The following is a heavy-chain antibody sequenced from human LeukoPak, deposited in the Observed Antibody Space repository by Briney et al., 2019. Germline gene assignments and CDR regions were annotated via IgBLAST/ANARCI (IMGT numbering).Heavy chain of an antibody. V-gene: IGHV4-4*07. J-gene: IGHJ4*02. Sequence: SETLSLTCTVSGGSISSYYWSWIRQPAGKGLEWIGRIYTSGSTNYNPSLKSRVTMSVDTSKNQFSLKLSSVTAADTAVYYCARERIAVAGTGFYFDYWGQGTLVTVSS. CDR2: IYTSGST. CDR3: ARERIAVAGTGFYFDY. D-gene: IGHD6-19*01. CDR1: GGSISSYY.